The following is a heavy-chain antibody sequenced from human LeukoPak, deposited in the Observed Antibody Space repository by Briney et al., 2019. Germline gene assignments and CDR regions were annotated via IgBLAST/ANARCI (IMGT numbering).Heavy chain of an antibody. CDR1: GGSSSVYY. Sequence: KPSETLSLTCAVYGGSSSVYYWSWIRQPPGKGLEWIGEINHSGSTNYNPSLKSRVTMSVDTSKNQFSLKLTSVTAADTAVYYCARVEYQLLTGRHLGDYWGQGTLVTVSS. CDR3: ARVEYQLLTGRHLGDY. J-gene: IGHJ4*02. D-gene: IGHD2-2*01. V-gene: IGHV4-34*01. CDR2: INHSGST.